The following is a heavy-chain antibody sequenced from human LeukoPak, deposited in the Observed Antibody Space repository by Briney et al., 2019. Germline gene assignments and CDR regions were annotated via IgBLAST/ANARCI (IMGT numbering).Heavy chain of an antibody. J-gene: IGHJ4*02. D-gene: IGHD2/OR15-2a*01. CDR3: AKAPTALSAFDY. CDR2: IRYDGSNK. V-gene: IGHV3-30*02. Sequence: GGSLRLSCAASGFTFSSYGMHWVRQAPGKGLERVAFIRYDGSNKYYADSVKGRFTISRDNSKNTLYLQMNSLRAEDTAVYYCAKAPTALSAFDYWGQGTLVTVSS. CDR1: GFTFSSYG.